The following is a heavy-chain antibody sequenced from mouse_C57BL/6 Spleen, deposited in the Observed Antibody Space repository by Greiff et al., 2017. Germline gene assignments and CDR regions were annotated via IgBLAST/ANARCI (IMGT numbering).Heavy chain of an antibody. Sequence: QVQLQQPGAELVKPGASVKMSCKASGYTFTSYWITWVKQRPGQGLEWIGDIYPGSGSTNYNEKFKSKATLTVDTSSSTAYMQLSSLTSEDSAVYYWARSRYYGPYAMDYWGQGTSVTVSS. CDR1: GYTFTSYW. CDR3: ARSRYYGPYAMDY. J-gene: IGHJ4*01. D-gene: IGHD1-1*01. CDR2: IYPGSGST. V-gene: IGHV1-55*01.